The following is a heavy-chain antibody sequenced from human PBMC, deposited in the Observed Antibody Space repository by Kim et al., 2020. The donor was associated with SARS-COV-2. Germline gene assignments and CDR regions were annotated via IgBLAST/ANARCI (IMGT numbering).Heavy chain of an antibody. CDR1: GGSFSGYY. D-gene: IGHD6-6*01. CDR3: ARERSSSLYYYYYGMDV. J-gene: IGHJ6*02. V-gene: IGHV4-34*01. CDR2: INHSGST. Sequence: SETLSLTCAVYGGSFSGYYWSWIRQPPGKGLEWIGEINHSGSTNYNPSLKSRVTISVDTSKNQFSLKLSSVTAADTAVYYCARERSSSLYYYYYGMDVWGQGTTVTVSS.